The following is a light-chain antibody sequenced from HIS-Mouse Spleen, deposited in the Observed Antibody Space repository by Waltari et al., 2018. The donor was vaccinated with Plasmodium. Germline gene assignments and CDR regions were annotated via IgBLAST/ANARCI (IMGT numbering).Light chain of an antibody. Sequence: ITCRASQSISSWLAWYQQKPGKAPKLLIYKASSLESGVPSRFSGSGSGTEFTLTISSLQPDDFATYYCQQYNSYSYTFGQGTKLEIK. CDR1: QSISSW. J-gene: IGKJ2*01. CDR3: QQYNSYSYT. V-gene: IGKV1-5*03. CDR2: KAS.